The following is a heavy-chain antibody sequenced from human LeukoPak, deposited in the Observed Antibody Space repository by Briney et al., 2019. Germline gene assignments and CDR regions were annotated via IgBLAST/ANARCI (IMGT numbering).Heavy chain of an antibody. J-gene: IGHJ3*02. D-gene: IGHD6-13*01. CDR1: GGSISSSSYY. CDR2: IYYSGST. CDR3: ASLAAAAGTGAFDI. V-gene: IGHV4-39*01. Sequence: SDTLSLTCTVSGGSISSSSYYWGWIRQPPGKGLEWIGSIYYSGSTYYNPSLKSRVTISVDTSKNQFSLKLSSVTAADTAVYYCASLAAAAGTGAFDIWGQGTMVTVSS.